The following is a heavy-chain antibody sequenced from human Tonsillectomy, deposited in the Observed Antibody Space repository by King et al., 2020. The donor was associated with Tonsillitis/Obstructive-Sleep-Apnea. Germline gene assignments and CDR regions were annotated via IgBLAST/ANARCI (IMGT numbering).Heavy chain of an antibody. CDR3: ARDDYVDYWFDP. CDR1: GYTFTTYG. CDR2: ISAYNGNT. V-gene: IGHV1-18*01. D-gene: IGHD4-17*01. Sequence: EQLVQSGAEVKKPGASVKVSCKASGYTFTTYGISWVRQAPGQVLEWMGWISAYNGNTNYAQKFQGRVTMTTDTSTSTAYMELRSLRSDDTAVYYCARDDYVDYWFDPWGQGTLVTVSS. J-gene: IGHJ5*02.